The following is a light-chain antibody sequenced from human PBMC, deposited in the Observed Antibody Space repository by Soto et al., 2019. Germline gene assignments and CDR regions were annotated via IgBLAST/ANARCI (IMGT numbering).Light chain of an antibody. CDR2: EVS. V-gene: IGLV2-14*01. CDR3: SSYTSSRLYV. J-gene: IGLJ1*01. CDR1: SSDVGGYNY. Sequence: QSALTQPASVSGSPGQSITISCTGTSSDVGGYNYVSWYQQHPGKAPKLMIYEVSNRPSGVSNRFSGPKSGNTASLTISGLQAEDEADYYCSSYTSSRLYVFGTGTRSPX.